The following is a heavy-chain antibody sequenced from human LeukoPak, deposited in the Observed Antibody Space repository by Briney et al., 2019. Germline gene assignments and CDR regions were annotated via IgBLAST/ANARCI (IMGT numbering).Heavy chain of an antibody. CDR1: GGSINSYY. V-gene: IGHV4-59*01. CDR3: ARLYYDILTGYPSYFDY. CDR2: IYYSGST. J-gene: IGHJ4*02. Sequence: PSETLSLTCTISGGSINSYYWSWIRQPPGKGLEWIGYIYYSGSTNYNPSLKSRVTISVDTSKNQFSLKLSSVTAADTAVYYCARLYYDILTGYPSYFDYWGQGTLVTVSS. D-gene: IGHD3-9*01.